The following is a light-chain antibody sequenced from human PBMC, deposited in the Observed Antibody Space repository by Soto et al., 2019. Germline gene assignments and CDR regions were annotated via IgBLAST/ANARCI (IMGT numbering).Light chain of an antibody. CDR1: SGYSNYK. CDR2: VGTGGIVG. Sequence: QPVLTQPPSASASLGASVTLTCTLSSGYSNYKVDWYQQRPGKGPRFVMRVGTGGIVGSKGDGIPDRFSVLGSGLNRYLTVKNIQEEDESDYYCGADHGGGSNLVVVFGGGTMLTFL. V-gene: IGLV9-49*01. CDR3: GADHGGGSNLVVV. J-gene: IGLJ2*01.